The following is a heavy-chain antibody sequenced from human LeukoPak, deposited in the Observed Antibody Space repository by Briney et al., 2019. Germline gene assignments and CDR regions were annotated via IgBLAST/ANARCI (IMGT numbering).Heavy chain of an antibody. J-gene: IGHJ3*02. Sequence: GGSLRLSCAASGFTFDDYAMHWVRQAPGKGLEWVSGISWNSGSIGYADSVKGRFTISRDNAKNSLYLQMNSLRAEDTAVYYCARDARVAILTDAFDIWGQGTMVTVSS. V-gene: IGHV3-9*01. CDR3: ARDARVAILTDAFDI. CDR2: ISWNSGSI. D-gene: IGHD3-9*01. CDR1: GFTFDDYA.